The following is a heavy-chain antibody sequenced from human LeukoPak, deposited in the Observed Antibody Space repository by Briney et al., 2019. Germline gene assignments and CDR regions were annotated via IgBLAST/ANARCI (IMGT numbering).Heavy chain of an antibody. Sequence: SETLSLTCTVSGYSISSGYYWGWIRQPPGKGLEWIGTIFHSGSTFYNPSLRSRVTISVDTSKNQFSLKLSSVTAADTAVYYCAGERGHCSSTSCYNWFGPWGQGTLVTVSS. CDR2: IFHSGST. CDR1: GYSISSGYY. V-gene: IGHV4-38-2*02. D-gene: IGHD2-2*01. J-gene: IGHJ5*02. CDR3: AGERGHCSSTSCYNWFGP.